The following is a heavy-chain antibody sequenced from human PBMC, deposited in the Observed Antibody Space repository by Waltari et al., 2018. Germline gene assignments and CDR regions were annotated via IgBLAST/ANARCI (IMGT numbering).Heavy chain of an antibody. CDR1: DDSISSGDYC. V-gene: IGHV4-39*01. CDR2: VYYSGST. CDR3: ARSLHIFRAAAGMFDY. D-gene: IGHD6-13*01. J-gene: IGHJ4*02. Sequence: QLQLQESGPGLLKPSGTLSLTCTVSDDSISSGDYCWGWIRQSPGKGPEWIGSVYYSGSTSYNTSLQRRVTISVDTSKKQFSLKLSSVTAADTAVYYCARSLHIFRAAAGMFDYWGQGTLVTVSS.